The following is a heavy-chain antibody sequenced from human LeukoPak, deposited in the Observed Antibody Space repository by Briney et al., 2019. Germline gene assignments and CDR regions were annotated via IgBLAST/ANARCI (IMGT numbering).Heavy chain of an antibody. Sequence: SETLSLTCTVSGGSISSYYWSWIRQPPGKGLEWIGYIYYSGSTNYNPSLKSRVTISVDTSKNQFSLKLSYMTAADTAVYYCARHRQYDADAFDIWGQGTMVTVSS. CDR3: ARHRQYDADAFDI. CDR2: IYYSGST. D-gene: IGHD2/OR15-2a*01. V-gene: IGHV4-59*08. CDR1: GGSISSYY. J-gene: IGHJ3*02.